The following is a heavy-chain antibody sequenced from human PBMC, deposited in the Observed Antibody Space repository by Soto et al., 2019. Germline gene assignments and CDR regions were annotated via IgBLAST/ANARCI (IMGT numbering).Heavy chain of an antibody. Sequence: SETLSPTCAVSGGSISSGGYSWSWIRQPPGKGLEWIGYIYHSGSTYYNPSLKSRVTISVDRSKNQFSLKLSSVTAADTAVYYCARAEGGIFDYWGQGTLVTVSS. J-gene: IGHJ4*02. CDR2: IYHSGST. V-gene: IGHV4-30-2*01. CDR3: ARAEGGIFDY. CDR1: GGSISSGGYS.